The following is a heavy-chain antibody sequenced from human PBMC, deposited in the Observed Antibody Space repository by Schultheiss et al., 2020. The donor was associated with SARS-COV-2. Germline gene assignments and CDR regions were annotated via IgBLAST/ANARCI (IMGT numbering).Heavy chain of an antibody. D-gene: IGHD2-15*01. Sequence: GGSLRLSCAASGFTFSSYGMHWVRQAPGKGLEWVAVISYDGSNKYYAGSVKGRFTISRENAKNSLYLQMNSLRAGDTAVYYCAKDGRYCSGGSCYSYSGMDVWGQGTTVTVSS. V-gene: IGHV3-30*18. CDR3: AKDGRYCSGGSCYSYSGMDV. J-gene: IGHJ6*02. CDR2: ISYDGSNK. CDR1: GFTFSSYG.